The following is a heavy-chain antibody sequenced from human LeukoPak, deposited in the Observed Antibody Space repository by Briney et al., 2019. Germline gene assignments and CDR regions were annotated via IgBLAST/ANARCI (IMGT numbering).Heavy chain of an antibody. CDR2: ISGSGGST. J-gene: IGHJ4*02. CDR3: AKGPHRWAVAGRGQNEYYFDY. V-gene: IGHV3-23*01. CDR1: GFTFSSYA. Sequence: GGSLRLSCAASGFTFSSYAMSWVRQAPGKGLEWVSAISGSGGSTYFADSVKGRFTISRDNSKNTLYLQMNTLRAEDTAVYYCAKGPHRWAVAGRGQNEYYFDYWGQGTLVTVSS. D-gene: IGHD6-19*01.